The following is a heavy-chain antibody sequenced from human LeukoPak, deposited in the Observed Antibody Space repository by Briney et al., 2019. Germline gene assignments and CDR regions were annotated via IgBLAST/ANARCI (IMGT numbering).Heavy chain of an antibody. CDR2: INHRGST. CDR1: GGSFSGYY. J-gene: IGHJ4*01. Sequence: PSETLSLNCAVYGGSFSGYYWSWVRQPPGKGLEWIGEINHRGSTSYNPSLKSRLTISKDKFKNQFSLKLTSVTVADTAAYFCARVKAVAGILPHLLDYWGQGTLVTVSS. V-gene: IGHV4-34*01. D-gene: IGHD6-19*01. CDR3: ARVKAVAGILPHLLDY.